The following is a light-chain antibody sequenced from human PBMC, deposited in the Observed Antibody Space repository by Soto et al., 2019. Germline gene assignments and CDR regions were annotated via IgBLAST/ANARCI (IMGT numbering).Light chain of an antibody. V-gene: IGKV3-15*01. Sequence: EIVMTQSPATLSVSPGERATLSCRASQSVGSNLAWYQQKPGQAPRLLIYGASTRATGIPARFSGSGSGTEFTLPLSSLQSEDFPIYFCQQYNNWPPDRTFGQGTKVEIK. J-gene: IGKJ1*01. CDR2: GAS. CDR3: QQYNNWPPDRT. CDR1: QSVGSN.